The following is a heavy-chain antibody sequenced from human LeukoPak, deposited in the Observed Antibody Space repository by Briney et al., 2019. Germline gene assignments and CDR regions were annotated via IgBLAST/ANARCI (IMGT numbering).Heavy chain of an antibody. CDR3: ARDPRQQWLVN. CDR1: GYTFTSYY. CDR2: INPSGGST. V-gene: IGHV1-46*01. Sequence: ASVKVSCKASGYTFTSYYMHWVRQAPGQGLEWMGIINPSGGSTSYAQKFQGRVTMTRDMSTSTVCMELSSLRSEDTAVYYCARDPRQQWLVNWGQGTLVTVSS. D-gene: IGHD6-19*01. J-gene: IGHJ4*02.